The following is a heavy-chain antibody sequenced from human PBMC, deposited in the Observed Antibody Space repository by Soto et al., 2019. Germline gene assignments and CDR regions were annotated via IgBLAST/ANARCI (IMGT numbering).Heavy chain of an antibody. CDR1: GNTFSDHF. D-gene: IGHD5-12*01. Sequence: ASVKVSCKVSGNTFSDHFLHWVRQAPGQGPEWMGWIKPSSGGTHYAQKFKGRVTFSSDASISTAYMELTSLTSDASAVYFCARDRQGLATFDGLGAWGQGTTVTVSS. CDR2: IKPSSGGT. J-gene: IGHJ6*02. CDR3: ARDRQGLATFDGLGA. V-gene: IGHV1-2*02.